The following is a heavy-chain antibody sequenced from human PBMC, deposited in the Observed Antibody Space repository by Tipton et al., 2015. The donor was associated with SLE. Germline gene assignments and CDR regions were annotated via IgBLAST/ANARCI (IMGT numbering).Heavy chain of an antibody. CDR3: ASLWSSSWYLDY. CDR2: IYYSGST. D-gene: IGHD6-13*01. CDR1: GGSISSYY. Sequence: TLSLTCTVSGGSISSYYWSWIRQPPGKGLEWIGYIYYSGSTTYNPSLKSRVTISVDTSKNQFSLKLSSVTAADTAVYYCASLWSSSWYLDYWGQGTLVTVSS. V-gene: IGHV4-59*01. J-gene: IGHJ4*02.